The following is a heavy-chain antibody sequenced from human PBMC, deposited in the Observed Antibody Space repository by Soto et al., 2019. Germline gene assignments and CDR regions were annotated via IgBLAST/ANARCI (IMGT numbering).Heavy chain of an antibody. CDR1: GFTFDDYA. CDR3: AKDGRKTDDYFDY. J-gene: IGHJ4*02. CDR2: ISWNSGSI. Sequence: GGSLRLSCAASGFTFDDYAMHWVRQAPGKGLEWVSGISWNSGSIGYADSVKGRFTISRDNAKNSLYLQMNSLRAEDTALCYCAKDGRKTDDYFDYWGQGTLVTVSS. V-gene: IGHV3-9*01.